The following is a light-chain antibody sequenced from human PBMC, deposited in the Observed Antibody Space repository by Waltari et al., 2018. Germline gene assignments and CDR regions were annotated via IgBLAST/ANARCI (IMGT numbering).Light chain of an antibody. CDR1: SSDVGDYNY. CDR3: SSYTSSSTWV. J-gene: IGLJ3*02. Sequence: QSALTQPASVSGSPGQSITISCTGTSSDVGDYNYVSWFQQHPGKGPKVMIFEVSNRPSGVSDRFSGSKSGNTASLTIAGLRAEDEADYYCSSYTSSSTWVFGGGTKLTVL. V-gene: IGLV2-14*01. CDR2: EVS.